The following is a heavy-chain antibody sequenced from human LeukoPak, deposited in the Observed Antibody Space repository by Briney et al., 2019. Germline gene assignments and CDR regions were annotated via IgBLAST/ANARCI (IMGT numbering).Heavy chain of an antibody. J-gene: IGHJ4*02. D-gene: IGHD1-26*01. CDR2: ISYDGSNK. CDR3: ARDLRTGIVGATTGIFDY. Sequence: GGSLRLSCAASGFTFSSYAMRWVRQAPGKGLEWVAVISYDGSNKYYADSVKGRFTISRDNSKNTLYLQMNSLRAEDTAVYYCARDLRTGIVGATTGIFDYWGQGTLVTVSS. V-gene: IGHV3-30-3*01. CDR1: GFTFSSYA.